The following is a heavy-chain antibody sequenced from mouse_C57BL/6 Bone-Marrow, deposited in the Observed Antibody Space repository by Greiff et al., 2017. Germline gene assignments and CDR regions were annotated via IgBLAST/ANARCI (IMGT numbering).Heavy chain of an antibody. Sequence: VHVKQSGAELVRPGSSVKMSCTTSGYTFTSYGMNWVKQRPGQGLEWIGYIYIGNGSTEYAEKFKGKATLTSDTSSHTAYMQLSRLTSEDSEIYFCAREGTYDYDGDWFAYWGQGTLVTVSA. CDR3: AREGTYDYDGDWFAY. CDR1: GYTFTSYG. V-gene: IGHV1-58*01. D-gene: IGHD2-4*01. CDR2: IYIGNGST. J-gene: IGHJ3*01.